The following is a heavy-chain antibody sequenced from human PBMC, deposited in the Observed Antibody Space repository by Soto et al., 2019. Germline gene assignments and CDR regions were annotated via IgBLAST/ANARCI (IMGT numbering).Heavy chain of an antibody. CDR3: ARAAITMVRGVYYYYYMDV. D-gene: IGHD3-10*01. J-gene: IGHJ6*03. V-gene: IGHV3-48*01. CDR2: ISSSSSTI. Sequence: EVQLVESGGGLVQPGGSLRLSCAASGFTFSSYSMNWVRQAPGKGLEWVSYISSSSSTIYYADSVKGRFTISRDNAKNSLYLQMNSLRADDTAVYYCARAAITMVRGVYYYYYMDVWGKGTTVTASS. CDR1: GFTFSSYS.